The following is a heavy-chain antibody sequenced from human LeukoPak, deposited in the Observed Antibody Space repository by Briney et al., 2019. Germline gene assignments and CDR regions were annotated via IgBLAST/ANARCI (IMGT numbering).Heavy chain of an antibody. CDR2: IYSGGST. V-gene: IGHV3-53*01. CDR3: ARDFDHAMDV. CDR1: GFTVSSNY. J-gene: IGHJ6*03. D-gene: IGHD3-9*01. Sequence: PGGSLRLSCAASGFTVSSNYMSWVRQAPGKGLEWVSVIYSGGSTYYADSVKGRFTISRDNPKNTLYLQMNSLRAEDTAVYYCARDFDHAMDVWGKGTTVTISS.